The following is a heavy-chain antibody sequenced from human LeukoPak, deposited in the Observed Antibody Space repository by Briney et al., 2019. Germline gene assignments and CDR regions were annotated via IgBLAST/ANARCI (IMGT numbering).Heavy chain of an antibody. D-gene: IGHD6-6*01. Sequence: GGSLRLSCAASGFTFSSYAMHWVRQAPGKGLEWVAVISYDGSNKYYADSVKGRFTISRDNSKNTLYLQMNSLRAEDTAVYYCARQLDTPYFDYWGQGTLVTVSS. CDR1: GFTFSSYA. V-gene: IGHV3-30*14. CDR2: ISYDGSNK. CDR3: ARQLDTPYFDY. J-gene: IGHJ4*02.